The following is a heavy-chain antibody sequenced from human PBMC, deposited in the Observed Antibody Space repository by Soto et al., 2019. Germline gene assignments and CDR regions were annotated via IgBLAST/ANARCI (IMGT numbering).Heavy chain of an antibody. CDR3: ARQSGYAAYYYYGMDV. Sequence: GESLKISCQGSGYSFTSYWISWVRQMPGKGLEWMGRINPSDSYTNYSPSFQGHVTISADKSISTAYLQWSSLKASDTAMYYCARQSGYAAYYYYGMDVWGQGTTVTVSS. D-gene: IGHD5-12*01. J-gene: IGHJ6*02. V-gene: IGHV5-10-1*01. CDR2: INPSDSYT. CDR1: GYSFTSYW.